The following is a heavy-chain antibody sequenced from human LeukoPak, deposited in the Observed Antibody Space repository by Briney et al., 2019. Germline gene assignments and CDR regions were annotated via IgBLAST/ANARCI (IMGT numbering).Heavy chain of an antibody. J-gene: IGHJ6*02. CDR2: IYPGDSDT. CDR1: GYSFTSYW. Sequence: RGESLKISCRGSGYSFTSYWIGWVRQMPGKGLEWMGIIYPGDSDTRYSPSFQGQVTISADKSISTAYLQWSSLKASDTAMYYCARFPLGVVVPAAAPYYYYGMDVWGQGTTVTVSS. CDR3: ARFPLGVVVPAAAPYYYYGMDV. V-gene: IGHV5-51*01. D-gene: IGHD2-2*01.